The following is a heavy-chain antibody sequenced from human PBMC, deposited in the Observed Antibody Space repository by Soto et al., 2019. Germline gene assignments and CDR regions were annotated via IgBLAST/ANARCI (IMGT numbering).Heavy chain of an antibody. CDR2: ISSSSSYT. J-gene: IGHJ4*02. CDR1: GFTFSDYY. Sequence: GGSLRLSCAASGFTFSDYYMSWIRQAPGKGLEWVSYISSSSSYTNYADSVKGRFTISRDNAKNSLYLQMNSLRAEDTAVYYCARSYCSGGSCYIKRRIYFDYWGQGTLVTVSS. D-gene: IGHD2-15*01. CDR3: ARSYCSGGSCYIKRRIYFDY. V-gene: IGHV3-11*03.